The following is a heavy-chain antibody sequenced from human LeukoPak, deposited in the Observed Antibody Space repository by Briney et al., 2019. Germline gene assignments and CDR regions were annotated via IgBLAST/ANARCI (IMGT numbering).Heavy chain of an antibody. Sequence: PGGSLRLSCAASGFTFSSYSMTWVRQAPGKGLEWVSYISSSSSTIYYADSVKGRFTISRDNAKNSLYLQMNSLRDEDTAVYYCARDRGYYYDSSGYYYFDYWGQGTLVNVSS. CDR3: ARDRGYYYDSSGYYYFDY. CDR2: ISSSSSTI. J-gene: IGHJ4*02. D-gene: IGHD3-22*01. CDR1: GFTFSSYS. V-gene: IGHV3-48*02.